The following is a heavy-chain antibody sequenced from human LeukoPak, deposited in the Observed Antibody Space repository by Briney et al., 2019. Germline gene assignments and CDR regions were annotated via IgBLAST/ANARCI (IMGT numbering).Heavy chain of an antibody. J-gene: IGHJ6*02. D-gene: IGHD6-19*01. V-gene: IGHV4-39*01. Sequence: PSETLSLTCTVSGGSLSSSSYYWGWIRQPPGKGLEWIGSIYYSGSTYYNPSLKSRVTISVDTSKNQFSLKLSSVTAADTAVYYCARHDSSGWYGEGDYGMDVWGQGTTVTVSS. CDR1: GGSLSSSSYY. CDR3: ARHDSSGWYGEGDYGMDV. CDR2: IYYSGST.